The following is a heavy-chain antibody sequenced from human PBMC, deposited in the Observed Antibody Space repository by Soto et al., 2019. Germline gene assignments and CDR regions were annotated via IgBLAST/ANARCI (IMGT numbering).Heavy chain of an antibody. CDR1: GFTFSSYG. D-gene: IGHD3-10*01. CDR2: ISYDGSNK. CDR3: AKERSRAHYYYGMDV. Sequence: QVQLVESGGGVVQPGRSLRLSCAASGFTFSSYGMHWVRQAPGKGLEWVAVISYDGSNKYYADSVKGRFTISRDNSKNTLYLQMNSLRAEDTAVYYCAKERSRAHYYYGMDVWGQGTTVTVSS. J-gene: IGHJ6*02. V-gene: IGHV3-30*18.